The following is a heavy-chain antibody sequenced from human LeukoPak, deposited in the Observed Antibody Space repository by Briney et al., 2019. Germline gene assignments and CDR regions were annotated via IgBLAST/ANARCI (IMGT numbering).Heavy chain of an antibody. CDR2: IYYSGST. D-gene: IGHD6-19*01. Sequence: SETLSLTCTVSGGSISSYYWSWIRQPPGKGLEWIGYIYYSGSTNYIPSLKSRVTISVDTSKNQFSLKLSSVTAADTAVYYCARTGWYEASYYFDYWSQGTLVTVCS. V-gene: IGHV4-59*01. CDR1: GGSISSYY. CDR3: ARTGWYEASYYFDY. J-gene: IGHJ4*02.